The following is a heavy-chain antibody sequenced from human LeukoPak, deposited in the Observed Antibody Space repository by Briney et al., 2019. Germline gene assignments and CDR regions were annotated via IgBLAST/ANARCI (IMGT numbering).Heavy chain of an antibody. J-gene: IGHJ6*02. Sequence: GGSLRLSCAASGFTFSSYWMHWVRQAPGKGLVWVSRINTDGSSTSYADSVKGRFTISRDNAKNTLYLQMNSLRAEDTAVYYCARGDSSGWSSYYYYYGMDVWAKGPRSPSP. CDR3: ARGDSSGWSSYYYYYGMDV. D-gene: IGHD6-19*01. CDR1: GFTFSSYW. V-gene: IGHV3-74*01. CDR2: INTDGSST.